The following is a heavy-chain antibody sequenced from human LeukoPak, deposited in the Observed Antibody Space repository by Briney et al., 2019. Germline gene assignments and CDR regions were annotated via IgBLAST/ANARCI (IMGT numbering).Heavy chain of an antibody. J-gene: IGHJ6*03. D-gene: IGHD3-22*01. Sequence: TGGSLRLSCAASGFTFSSYAMSWVRQAPGKGLEWVSAISGSGGSTYYADSVKGRFTISRDNSKNTLYLQMNSLRAEDTAVYYCAKDRIVVKGYYYYYMDVWGKGTTVTASS. V-gene: IGHV3-23*01. CDR3: AKDRIVVKGYYYYYMDV. CDR1: GFTFSSYA. CDR2: ISGSGGST.